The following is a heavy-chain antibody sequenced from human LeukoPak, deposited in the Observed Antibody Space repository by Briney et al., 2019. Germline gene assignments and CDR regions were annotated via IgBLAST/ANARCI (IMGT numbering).Heavy chain of an antibody. V-gene: IGHV1-18*01. CDR1: GYTFTSYG. D-gene: IGHD1-26*01. Sequence: ASVKVSCKASGYTFTSYGISWVRQAPGQGVEWMGWISAYNGNTNYAQKLQGRVTMTTDTSTSTAYMELRSLRSDDTAVYYCARAVGATPFPYYYGMDVWGQGTTVTVSS. CDR2: ISAYNGNT. J-gene: IGHJ6*02. CDR3: ARAVGATPFPYYYGMDV.